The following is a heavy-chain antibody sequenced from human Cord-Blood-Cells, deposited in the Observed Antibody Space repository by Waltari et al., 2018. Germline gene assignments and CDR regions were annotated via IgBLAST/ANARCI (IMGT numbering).Heavy chain of an antibody. D-gene: IGHD6-6*01. CDR3: ARGTKQLRGWFDP. J-gene: IGHJ5*02. V-gene: IGHV1-2*02. CDR2: INPNSGGT. CDR1: GLTLTGYD. Sequence: QVQLVQSGAEVTQSGASVKVSCKASGLTLTGYDMHWVRQASGQGLEWMGWINPNSGGTNYAQKFQGRVTMTRDTSISTAYMELSRLRSDDTAVYYCARGTKQLRGWFDPWGQGTLVTVSS.